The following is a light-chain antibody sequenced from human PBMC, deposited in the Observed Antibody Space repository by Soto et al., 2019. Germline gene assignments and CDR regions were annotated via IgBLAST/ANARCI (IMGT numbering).Light chain of an antibody. J-gene: IGKJ1*01. V-gene: IGKV3-20*01. CDR3: HQYGNSPQT. CDR2: GAS. CDR1: QSVSSSY. Sequence: EIVLTQSPGTLSLSPGERATLSCRASQSVSSSYLAWYQQKPGQAPRLLNYGASSRATGIPDRFTGSGCGAVFTLTSSRLEHEDVAVFYCHQYGNSPQTFGQGTKVEIK.